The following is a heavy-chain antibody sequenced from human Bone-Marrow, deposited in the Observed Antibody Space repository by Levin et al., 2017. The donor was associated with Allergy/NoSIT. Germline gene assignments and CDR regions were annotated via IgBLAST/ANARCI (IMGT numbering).Heavy chain of an antibody. CDR1: GFTFSSYA. D-gene: IGHD6-6*01. J-gene: IGHJ5*02. CDR3: AKDKLRRLEYSSSPQSWFDP. CDR2: ISGSGGST. Sequence: GGSLRLSCAASGFTFSSYAMSWVRQAPGKGLEWVSAISGSGGSTYYADSVKGRFTISRDNSKNTLYLQMNSLRAEDTAVYYCAKDKLRRLEYSSSPQSWFDPWGQGTLVTVSS. V-gene: IGHV3-23*01.